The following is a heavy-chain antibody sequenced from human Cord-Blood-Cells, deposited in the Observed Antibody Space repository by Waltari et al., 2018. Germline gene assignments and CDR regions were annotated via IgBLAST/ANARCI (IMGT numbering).Heavy chain of an antibody. CDR3: ARDPIAAAGMTRRMGV. CDR1: GGSVSSGSYY. J-gene: IGHJ6*02. CDR2: IDYSGRT. D-gene: IGHD6-13*01. V-gene: IGHV4-61*01. Sequence: QVQLQESGPGLVKPSETLSLTCTVSGGSVSSGSYYWSWIRQPPGKGLEWIGYIDYSGRTNYSPSRKSRVTISVDTSKNQFSLKLSSVTAADTAVYYCARDPIAAAGMTRRMGVWGQGTTVTVSS.